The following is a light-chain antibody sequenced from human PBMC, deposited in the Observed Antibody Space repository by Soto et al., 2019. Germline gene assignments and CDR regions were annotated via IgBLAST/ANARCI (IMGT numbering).Light chain of an antibody. V-gene: IGKV3-20*01. CDR3: QQYKSYSWT. Sequence: EIVLTQSPGTLSLSPGERATLSCRASQSVSSSYLAWYQQKPGQAPRLLIYGASSRATGIPDRFSGSGSGTDFTLAISSLQPDDFATYYCQQYKSYSWTFGQGTKVEIK. CDR2: GAS. CDR1: QSVSSSY. J-gene: IGKJ1*01.